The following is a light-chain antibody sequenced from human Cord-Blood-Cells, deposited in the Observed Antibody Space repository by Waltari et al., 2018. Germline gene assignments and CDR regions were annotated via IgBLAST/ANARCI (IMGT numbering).Light chain of an antibody. CDR3: QAWDSSTVV. CDR1: KLGDKY. CDR2: QDS. V-gene: IGLV3-1*01. Sequence: SYELTQPPSVSVSPGQTASITCSGDKLGDKYACWYQQKPGQSPVLVIYQDSKRTSGIPERFSGSNSGNTVTLTISGTQAMDEADYYCQAWDSSTVVFGGGTKLTVL. J-gene: IGLJ2*01.